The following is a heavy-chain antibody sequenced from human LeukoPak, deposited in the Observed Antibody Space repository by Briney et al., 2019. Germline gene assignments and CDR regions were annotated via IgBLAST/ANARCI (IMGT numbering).Heavy chain of an antibody. D-gene: IGHD3-22*01. V-gene: IGHV1-8*01. J-gene: IGHJ4*02. CDR1: GYTFTSYD. CDR3: AKYYYDSSGYYHYYFDY. CDR2: MNPNSGNT. Sequence: ASVKVSCKASGYTFTSYDINWVRQATGQGLEWMGWMNPNSGNTGYAQKFQGRVTMTRNTSISTAYMELSSLRAEDTAVYYCAKYYYDSSGYYHYYFDYWGQGTLVTVSS.